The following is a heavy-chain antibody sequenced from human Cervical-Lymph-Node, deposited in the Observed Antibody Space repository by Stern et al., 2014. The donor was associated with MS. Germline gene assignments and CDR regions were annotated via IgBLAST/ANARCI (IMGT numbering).Heavy chain of an antibody. J-gene: IGHJ4*02. V-gene: IGHV3-33*01. CDR1: GFAFSRHG. Sequence: VQLVESGGGVVQPGKSLRLSCTASGFAFSRHGMHWVRQVPGKGLEWVAVIWYDGTNEKYEDSVKGRFTISRDNSKNSLYLEMNSLRVEDTAVYYCAREKGACSGDDCXXXFDSWGQGXLVXXSS. D-gene: IGHD2-21*02. CDR2: IWYDGTNE. CDR3: AREKGACSGDDCXXXFDS.